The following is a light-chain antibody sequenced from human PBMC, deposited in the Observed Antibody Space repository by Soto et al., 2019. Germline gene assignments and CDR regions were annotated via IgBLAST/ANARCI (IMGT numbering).Light chain of an antibody. Sequence: IVLTQSPGTLSLSPGERATLSCRASQSVSSNYLAWYQQKPGQAPRLVIYAASTRATGIPDRFSGSGSGNDFNLTISRLEPEDFAVFSCQQYGSAPETFGQGTKVEIK. CDR2: AAS. CDR1: QSVSSNY. J-gene: IGKJ1*01. V-gene: IGKV3-20*01. CDR3: QQYGSAPET.